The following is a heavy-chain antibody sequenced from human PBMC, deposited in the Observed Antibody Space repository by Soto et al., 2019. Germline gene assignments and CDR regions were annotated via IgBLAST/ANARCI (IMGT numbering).Heavy chain of an antibody. Sequence: QMQLLESGGGVVQPGKALRLSCVASGFAFNSHSMHWVRQAPGKGLEWLALMTSDGSSKFYADSVKGRCTISRDNSKNTLYLQMNSLRSEDTAVYYCARDRVIRYTDYELDLWGQGTLVTDSS. V-gene: IGHV3-30-3*01. CDR3: ARDRVIRYTDYELDL. CDR1: GFAFNSHS. CDR2: MTSDGSSK. D-gene: IGHD3-16*01. J-gene: IGHJ5*02.